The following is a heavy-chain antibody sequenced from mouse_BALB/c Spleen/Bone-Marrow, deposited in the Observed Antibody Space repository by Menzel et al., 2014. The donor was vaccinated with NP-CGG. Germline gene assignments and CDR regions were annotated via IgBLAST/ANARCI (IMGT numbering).Heavy chain of an antibody. CDR3: ARRGISTSEGVGATDY. Sequence: EVMLVESGGGLVKLGGSLKLSCAASGFTFSSYYMSWIRQTPEKRLELVAAINSNGDGTYYPDTVKGRFTISRDNAKNTLYLQMSSLKSEDTALYYCARRGISTSEGVGATDYWGQGTSVIVSS. J-gene: IGHJ4*01. D-gene: IGHD1-1*01. CDR1: GFTFSSYY. V-gene: IGHV5-6-2*01. CDR2: INSNGDGT.